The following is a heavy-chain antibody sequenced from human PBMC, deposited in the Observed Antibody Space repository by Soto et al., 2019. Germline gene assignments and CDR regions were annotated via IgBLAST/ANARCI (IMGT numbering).Heavy chain of an antibody. V-gene: IGHV3-11*01. CDR3: ARDPWFGELADPNFDY. CDR2: ISSSGSTI. CDR1: GFTFSDYY. J-gene: IGHJ4*02. D-gene: IGHD3-10*01. Sequence: GGSLRLSCAASGFTFSDYYMSWIRQAPGKGLEWVSYISSSGSTIYYADSVKGRFTISRDNAKNSLYLQMNSLRAEDTAVYYCARDPWFGELADPNFDYWGQGTLVTVSS.